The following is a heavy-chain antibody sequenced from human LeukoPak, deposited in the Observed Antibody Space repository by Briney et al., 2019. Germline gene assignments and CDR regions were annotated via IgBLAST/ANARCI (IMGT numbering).Heavy chain of an antibody. CDR1: GFTFTSSA. J-gene: IGHJ4*02. V-gene: IGHV1-58*02. D-gene: IGHD4-11*01. CDR3: AAGAHSNYWSGDSFDY. Sequence: SVKVSCKASGFTFTSSAMQWVRQARGQRLEWIGWIVVGSGNTNYAQKFQERVTITRDMSTSTAYMKLSSLRSEDTAVYYCAAGAHSNYWSGDSFDYWGQGTLVTVSS. CDR2: IVVGSGNT.